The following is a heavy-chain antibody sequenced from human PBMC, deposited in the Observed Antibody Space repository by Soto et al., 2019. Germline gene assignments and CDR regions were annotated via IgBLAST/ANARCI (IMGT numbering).Heavy chain of an antibody. V-gene: IGHV3-23*01. CDR3: AKEVTATVFGY. CDR2: ISGSGGST. CDR1: GVTFSSYA. J-gene: IGHJ4*02. Sequence: GGSLRLSCAASGVTFSSYAMSWVRQAPGKGLEWVSAISGSGGSTYYADSVKGRFTISRDNSKNTLYLQMNSLRAQDTAVYYCAKEVTATVFGYWGQGTLVTVSS. D-gene: IGHD5-18*01.